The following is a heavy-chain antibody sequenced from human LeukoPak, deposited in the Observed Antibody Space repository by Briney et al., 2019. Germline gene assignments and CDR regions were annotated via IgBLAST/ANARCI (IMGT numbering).Heavy chain of an antibody. CDR1: GYTFTSYG. V-gene: IGHV1-2*02. CDR2: INPNSGGT. J-gene: IGHJ6*02. D-gene: IGHD6-19*01. CDR3: AREPDIAVADNYYGMDV. Sequence: ASVKVSCKASGYTFTSYGISWVRQAPGQGLEWMGWINPNSGGTNYAQKFQGRVTMTRDTSISTAYMELSRLRSDDTAVYYCAREPDIAVADNYYGMDVWGQGTTVTVSS.